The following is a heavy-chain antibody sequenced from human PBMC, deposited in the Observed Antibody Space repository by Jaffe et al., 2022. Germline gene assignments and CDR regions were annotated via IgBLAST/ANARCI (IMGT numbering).Heavy chain of an antibody. Sequence: EVQLVESGGGLVQPGGSLRLSCAASGFTFSSYEMNWVRQAPGKGLEWVSYISSSGSTIYYADSVKGRFTISRDNAKNSLYLQMNSLRAEDTAVYYCARSRGGYGIFDYWGQGTLVTVSS. CDR3: ARSRGGYGIFDY. CDR2: ISSSGSTI. CDR1: GFTFSSYE. V-gene: IGHV3-48*03. J-gene: IGHJ4*02. D-gene: IGHD5-12*01.